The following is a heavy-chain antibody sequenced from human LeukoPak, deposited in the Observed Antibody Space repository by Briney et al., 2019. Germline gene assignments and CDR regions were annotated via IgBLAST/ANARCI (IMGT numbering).Heavy chain of an antibody. J-gene: IGHJ4*02. CDR2: ISSSSSYI. CDR1: GFTFSSYS. D-gene: IGHD6-19*01. CDR3: ARDFAGQSKIIAVAGTCDY. Sequence: GGSLRLSCAASGFTFSSYSMNWVRQAPGKGLEWVSSISSSSSYIYYADSVRGRFTISRDNAKNSLYLQMNSLRAEDTAVYYCARDFAGQSKIIAVAGTCDYWGQGTLVTVSS. V-gene: IGHV3-21*01.